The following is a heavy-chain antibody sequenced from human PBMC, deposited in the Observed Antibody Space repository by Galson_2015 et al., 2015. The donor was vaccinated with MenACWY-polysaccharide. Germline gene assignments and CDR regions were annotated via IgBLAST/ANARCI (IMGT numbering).Heavy chain of an antibody. D-gene: IGHD3-16*01. CDR3: TRATFGLYGMDS. V-gene: IGHV4-61*02. CDR1: GGSISSGTYY. Sequence: TLSLTCIVSGGSISSGTYYWRWTRRSAGEGLEWIGRIYTSGSTNYNPFLRSRVTISIDTSTNQFSLTLSSVTAADTAVYYCTRATFGLYGMDSGAKGPRSPSP. CDR2: IYTSGST. J-gene: IGHJ6*02.